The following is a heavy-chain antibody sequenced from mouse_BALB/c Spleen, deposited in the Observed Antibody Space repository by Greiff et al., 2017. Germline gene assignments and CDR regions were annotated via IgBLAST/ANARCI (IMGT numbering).Heavy chain of an antibody. D-gene: IGHD2-4*01. Sequence: VQLQESGAELARPGASVKLSCKASGYTFTSYWMQWVKQRPGQGLEWIGAIYPGDGDTRYTQKFKGKATLTADKSSSTAYMQLSSLASEDSAVYYCARPYYDYDGRFAYWGQGTLVTVSA. J-gene: IGHJ3*01. CDR3: ARPYYDYDGRFAY. CDR2: IYPGDGDT. V-gene: IGHV1-87*01. CDR1: GYTFTSYW.